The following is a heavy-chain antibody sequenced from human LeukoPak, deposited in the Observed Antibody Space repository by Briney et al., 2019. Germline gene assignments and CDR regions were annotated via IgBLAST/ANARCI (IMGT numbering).Heavy chain of an antibody. Sequence: GRSLRLSCAASGFTFSSYAMHWVRQAPGKGLEWVAVISYDGSNKYYADSVKGRFTISRDNSKNTLYLQMNSLRAEDTAVYYCAKDSRRFRSWFDPWGQGTLVTVSS. CDR1: GFTFSSYA. J-gene: IGHJ5*02. V-gene: IGHV3-30*04. CDR2: ISYDGSNK. CDR3: AKDSRRFRSWFDP.